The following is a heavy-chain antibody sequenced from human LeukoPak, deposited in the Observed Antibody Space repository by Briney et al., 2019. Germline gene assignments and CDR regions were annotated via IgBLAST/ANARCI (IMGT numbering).Heavy chain of an antibody. D-gene: IGHD2-2*01. J-gene: IGHJ4*02. CDR2: IYYSGST. Sequence: SETLSLTCTVSGGSISCYYWSWIRQPPGKGLEWIGYIYYSGSTNYNPSLKSRVTISVDTSKNQFSLKLSSVTAADTAVYYCARAFPEGFCSSTSCLEGFDFWGQGSLVTVSS. CDR3: ARAFPEGFCSSTSCLEGFDF. CDR1: GGSISCYY. V-gene: IGHV4-59*01.